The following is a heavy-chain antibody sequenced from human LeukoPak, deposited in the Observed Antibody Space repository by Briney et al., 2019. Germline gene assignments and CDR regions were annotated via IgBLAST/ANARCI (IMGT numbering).Heavy chain of an antibody. V-gene: IGHV3-23*01. CDR1: GFTFSNYA. J-gene: IGHJ6*02. D-gene: IGHD5-18*01. CDR2: MSGSGGST. CDR3: AKFIQPHYYYGMDV. Sequence: PGGSLRLSCAASGFTFSNYAMSWVRQAPGKGLEWVSAMSGSGGSTYYADSVKGRFTISRDNSKNTLYLQMNSLRAEDTAVYYCAKFIQPHYYYGMDVWGQGTTVTVPS.